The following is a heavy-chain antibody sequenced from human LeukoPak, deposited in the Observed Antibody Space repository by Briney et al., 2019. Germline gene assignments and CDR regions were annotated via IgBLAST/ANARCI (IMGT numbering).Heavy chain of an antibody. V-gene: IGHV7-4-1*02. J-gene: IGHJ5*02. Sequence: ASVKLSCKASGYTFTSYAMNWVRQAPGQGLEWMGWINTNTGNPTYAQGFTGRFVFSLDTSVSTAYLQISSLKAEDTAVYYCARVFALRGGYYYDSSGSWFDPWGQGTLVTVSS. CDR1: GYTFTSYA. CDR3: ARVFALRGGYYYDSSGSWFDP. D-gene: IGHD3-22*01. CDR2: INTNTGNP.